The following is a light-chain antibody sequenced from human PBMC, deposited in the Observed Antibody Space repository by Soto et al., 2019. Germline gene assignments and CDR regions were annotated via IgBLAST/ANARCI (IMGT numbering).Light chain of an antibody. J-gene: IGKJ1*01. Sequence: EIVLTQSPGTLSVSPGERATLSCRASQSVSSNLAWYQQKPGQAPRLLIYGASTRATGIPARFSGSGSGTDFTLTISRLEPEDFAVYYCQQYGSSGTFGQGTK. CDR3: QQYGSSGT. CDR2: GAS. CDR1: QSVSSN. V-gene: IGKV3-20*01.